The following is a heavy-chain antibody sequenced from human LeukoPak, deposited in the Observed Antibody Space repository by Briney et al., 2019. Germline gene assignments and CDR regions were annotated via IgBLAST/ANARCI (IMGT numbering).Heavy chain of an antibody. J-gene: IGHJ4*02. CDR1: GYSISSGYY. D-gene: IGHD6-13*01. CDR3: ASKTRTGYSN. CDR2: IYHSGST. Sequence: SETLSLTCAVSGYSISSGYYWGWIRPPPGKGLGWIGSIYHSGSTYYNPSLKSRVTISVDTSKNQFSLKLSSVTAADTAVYYCASKTRTGYSNWGQGTLVTVSS. V-gene: IGHV4-38-2*01.